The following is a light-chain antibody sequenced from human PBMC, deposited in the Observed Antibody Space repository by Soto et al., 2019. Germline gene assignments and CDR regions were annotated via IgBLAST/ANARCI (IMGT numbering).Light chain of an antibody. CDR1: QSVRSY. CDR2: DAS. CDR3: QQRSDWAGLT. V-gene: IGKV3-11*01. J-gene: IGKJ4*01. Sequence: EIVLTQSPATLSLSPGERASLSCRASQSVRSYLAWYQQKPGQDHMLLLYDASNRADGIPARFSGSWSGTDCAMTISSLEPADFAVYYCQQRSDWAGLTFGGGTKVESK.